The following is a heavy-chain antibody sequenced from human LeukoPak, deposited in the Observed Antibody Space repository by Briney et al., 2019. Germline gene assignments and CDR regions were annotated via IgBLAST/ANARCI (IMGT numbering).Heavy chain of an antibody. V-gene: IGHV3-7*01. CDR1: GFSFSSYW. J-gene: IGHJ4*02. Sequence: GGSLRLSCAASGFSFSSYWMSWVRQAPGKGLEWVANIKQDGSEKYYVDSVKGRFTISRDNAKNSLYLQMNSLRAEDTAVYYCAREGTGGVLFKKYYIDYWGQGTLVTVSS. D-gene: IGHD2-8*02. CDR2: IKQDGSEK. CDR3: AREGTGGVLFKKYYIDY.